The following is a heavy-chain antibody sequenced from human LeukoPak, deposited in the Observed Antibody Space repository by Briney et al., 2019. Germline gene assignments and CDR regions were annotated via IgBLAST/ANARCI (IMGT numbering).Heavy chain of an antibody. CDR3: ARETCYDFWSGYCLLGAFDP. CDR2: ISSSSSTI. D-gene: IGHD3-3*01. CDR1: GFTFSSYS. Sequence: GGSPRLSCAASGFTFSSYSMNWVRQAPGKGLEWVSYISSSSSTIYYANYVKGRFTISRDNAKKSLYLLMNSLRAEDTAVYYCARETCYDFWSGYCLLGAFDPWGQGTLVTVSS. J-gene: IGHJ5*02. V-gene: IGHV3-48*01.